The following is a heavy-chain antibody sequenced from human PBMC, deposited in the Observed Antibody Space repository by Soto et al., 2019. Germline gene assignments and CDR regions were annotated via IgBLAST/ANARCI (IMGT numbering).Heavy chain of an antibody. V-gene: IGHV3-30-3*01. J-gene: IGHJ3*02. CDR1: GFTFSSYA. Sequence: QVQLVESGGGVVQPGRSLRLSCAASGFTFSSYAMHWVRQAPGKGLEWVAVISYDGSNKYYADSVKGRFTISRDNSKNTLYLQINSLRAEDTAVYYCARPTSAMDGNAFDIWGQGTMVTVSS. CDR3: ARPTSAMDGNAFDI. CDR2: ISYDGSNK. D-gene: IGHD5-18*01.